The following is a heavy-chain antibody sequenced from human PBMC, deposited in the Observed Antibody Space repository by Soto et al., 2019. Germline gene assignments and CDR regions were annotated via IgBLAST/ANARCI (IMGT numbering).Heavy chain of an antibody. J-gene: IGHJ4*02. CDR1: GFSFSDYY. CDR3: ARELRSYDILTGHEALDY. D-gene: IGHD3-9*01. CDR2: ISSSGSTM. V-gene: IGHV3-11*01. Sequence: GGSLRLSCAASGFSFSDYYMSWIRQAPGKGLEWVSYISSSGSTMYYADSVKGRFTISRDNAKNSLYLQMNSLRAEDTAVYYCARELRSYDILTGHEALDYWGQGTLVTVSS.